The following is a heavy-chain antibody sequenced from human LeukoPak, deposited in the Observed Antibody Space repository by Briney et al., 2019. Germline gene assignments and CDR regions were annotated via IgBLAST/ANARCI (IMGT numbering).Heavy chain of an antibody. V-gene: IGHV4-59*08. J-gene: IGHJ5*02. CDR2: IYYSGST. D-gene: IGHD6-13*01. CDR1: GGSLSSYY. Sequence: SETLSLTCAVYGGSLSSYYWSWIRQPPGKGLEWIGYIYYSGSTNYNPSLKSRVTISVDTSKNQFSLKLSSVTAADTAVYYCARAAAAGTRYNWFDPWGQGTLVTVSS. CDR3: ARAAAAGTRYNWFDP.